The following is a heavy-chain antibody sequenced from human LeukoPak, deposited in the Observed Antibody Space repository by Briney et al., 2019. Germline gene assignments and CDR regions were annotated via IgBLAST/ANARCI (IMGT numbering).Heavy chain of an antibody. J-gene: IGHJ4*02. CDR3: ARRYSSGWSPTFDY. CDR2: IYKSGGT. Sequence: PQTLSLIRTVSGGSMSRYYWSWIRQPPGKGLEWIGYIYKSGGTNYNPSVRSRVSISLDTSKNQFSLKLSSVTAADTAVYFCARRYSSGWSPTFDYWGQGILVTVST. CDR1: GGSMSRYY. V-gene: IGHV4-59*01. D-gene: IGHD6-19*01.